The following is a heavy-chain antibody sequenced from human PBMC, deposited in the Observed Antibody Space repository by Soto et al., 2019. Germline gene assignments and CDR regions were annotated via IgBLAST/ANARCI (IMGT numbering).Heavy chain of an antibody. CDR1: GGSISSGGYY. D-gene: IGHD2-2*01. J-gene: IGHJ6*03. Sequence: SETLSLTCTVSGGSISSGGYYWSWIRQHPGKGKEWIGYIYHSGSTYYNQSLKSRVTESVDTSKNHFSLRLSSVTAADTAVYYCAREVVEPAAMGNHYYYMDVWGKGTTVTVSS. CDR3: AREVVEPAAMGNHYYYMDV. CDR2: IYHSGST. V-gene: IGHV4-31*03.